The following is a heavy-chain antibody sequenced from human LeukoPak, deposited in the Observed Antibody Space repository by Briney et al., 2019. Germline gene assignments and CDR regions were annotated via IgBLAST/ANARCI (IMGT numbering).Heavy chain of an antibody. V-gene: IGHV3-23*01. Sequence: GGSLRLSCAASGFTFSSYALTWVRQAPGKGLEWVSGISSGGGSIYYADSVKGRFTISRDNPKNTVSLQMNSLRAEDTAVYYCAKTRGYSADGLDVWGQGTTVTVSS. CDR1: GFTFSSYA. J-gene: IGHJ6*02. D-gene: IGHD5-12*01. CDR3: AKTRGYSADGLDV. CDR2: ISSGGGSI.